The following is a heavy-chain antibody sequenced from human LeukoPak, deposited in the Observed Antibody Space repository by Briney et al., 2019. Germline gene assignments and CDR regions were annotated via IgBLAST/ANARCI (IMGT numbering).Heavy chain of an antibody. D-gene: IGHD3-10*01. CDR3: TRDGSYGSADY. CDR2: INWNGGST. Sequence: GGSLRLSCAASGFTFDDYGVSWVRQAPGKGLEWVSGINWNGGSTGYADSVKGRFTISRDNAKNSLYLQMNSLRAEDTAVYYCTRDGSYGSADYWGQGTLVTVSS. V-gene: IGHV3-20*04. J-gene: IGHJ4*02. CDR1: GFTFDDYG.